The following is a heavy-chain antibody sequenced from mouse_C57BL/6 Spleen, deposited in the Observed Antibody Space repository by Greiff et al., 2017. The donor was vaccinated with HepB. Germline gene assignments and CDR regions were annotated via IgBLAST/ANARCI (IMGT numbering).Heavy chain of an antibody. CDR1: GYTFTSYW. CDR3: EREGNTIAPEYCGV. J-gene: IGHJ1*03. CDR2: IYPGSGST. Sequence: QVQLQQPGAELVKPGASVKMSCKASGYTFTSYWITWVKQRPGQGLEWIGDIYPGSGSTNYNEKFKSKATLTVDTSSSTAYMQRSSLTSEDSAVYRCEREGNTIAPEYCGVWGTGTRVTVYS. D-gene: IGHD2-1*01. V-gene: IGHV1-55*01.